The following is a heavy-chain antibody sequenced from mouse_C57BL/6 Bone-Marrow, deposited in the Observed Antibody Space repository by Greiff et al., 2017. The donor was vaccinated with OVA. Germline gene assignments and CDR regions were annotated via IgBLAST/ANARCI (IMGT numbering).Heavy chain of an antibody. J-gene: IGHJ1*03. CDR2: IWRGGST. CDR1: GYSLTSYG. V-gene: IGHV2-2*01. D-gene: IGHD1-1*01. Sequence: QVQLQQSGPGLVQPSQSLSITCTVSGYSLTSYGVHWVRQSPGKGLEWLGVIWRGGSTDYNAAFISRLSISKDNSKSQVFVKMNSLQADDTAIYYCARRRGSSNGYFDVWGTGTTVTVSS. CDR3: ARRRGSSNGYFDV.